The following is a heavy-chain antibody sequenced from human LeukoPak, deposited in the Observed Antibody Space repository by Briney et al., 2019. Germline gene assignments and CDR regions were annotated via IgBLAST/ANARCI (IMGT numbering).Heavy chain of an antibody. Sequence: WGALRLSCAASGVTFSSYSRNWVRQDPGEGLEGVSSISSSSSYIYYADSVKGRFTISRDNAKNSLYLQMNSLRAEDTAVYYCARAQNYGYGSGSYLQYYFDYWGQGTLVTVSS. CDR2: ISSSSSYI. CDR3: ARAQNYGYGSGSYLQYYFDY. CDR1: GVTFSSYS. V-gene: IGHV3-21*04. D-gene: IGHD3-10*01. J-gene: IGHJ4*02.